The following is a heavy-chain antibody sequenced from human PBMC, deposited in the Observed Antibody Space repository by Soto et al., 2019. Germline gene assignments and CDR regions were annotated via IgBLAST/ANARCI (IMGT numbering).Heavy chain of an antibody. D-gene: IGHD3-16*01. V-gene: IGHV4-34*01. CDR3: ARVGGGGSECLDY. Sequence: SDTLSLTCAVYGGSFSGYYWSWIRQPPGKGLEWIGEINHIGSTNYNPSLKSRVTISVDTSKNQFSLKLSSVSVADTAVYYCARVGGGGSECLDYWGQGTLVTVSS. CDR1: GGSFSGYY. CDR2: INHIGST. J-gene: IGHJ4*02.